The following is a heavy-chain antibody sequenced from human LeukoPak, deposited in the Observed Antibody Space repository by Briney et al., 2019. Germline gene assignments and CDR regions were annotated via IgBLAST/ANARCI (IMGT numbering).Heavy chain of an antibody. J-gene: IGHJ3*02. Sequence: GGSLRLSCAASGFTFSSYAMHWVRQAPGKGLEWVAVISYDGSNKYYADSVKGRFTISRDNSKNTLYLQMNSLRAEDTAVYYCARGYGGSYPHDAFDIWGQGTMVTVSS. CDR1: GFTFSSYA. CDR3: ARGYGGSYPHDAFDI. V-gene: IGHV3-30-3*01. D-gene: IGHD1-26*01. CDR2: ISYDGSNK.